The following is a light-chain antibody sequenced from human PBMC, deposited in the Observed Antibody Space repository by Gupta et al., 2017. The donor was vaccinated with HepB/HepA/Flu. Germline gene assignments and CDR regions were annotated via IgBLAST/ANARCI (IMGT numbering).Light chain of an antibody. J-gene: IGLJ2*01. V-gene: IGLV2-14*03. CDR2: DVS. CDR1: SSDVTNYNY. Sequence: HSALTQPASVSGSPGQSITISCTGTSSDVTNYNYVSWYPQHPGKAPKLIIYDVSDRPSGVTNRFSGSKSGNTASLTISGLQAEDEAIYNCSSETSSSAHVVFGGGTKLTVL. CDR3: SSETSSSAHVV.